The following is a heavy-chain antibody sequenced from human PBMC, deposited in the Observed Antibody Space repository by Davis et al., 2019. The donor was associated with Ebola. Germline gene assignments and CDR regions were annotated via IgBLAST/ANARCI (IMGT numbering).Heavy chain of an antibody. CDR1: GFTFSSYA. CDR3: ASVQYYYDSSGYYGGMDV. J-gene: IGHJ6*02. V-gene: IGHV3-23*01. D-gene: IGHD3-22*01. Sequence: GESLKISCAASGFTFSSYAMSWVRQAPGKGLEWVSAISGSGGSTYYADSVKGRFTISRDNSKNTLYLQMNSLRAEDTAVYYCASVQYYYDSSGYYGGMDVWGQGTTVTVSS. CDR2: ISGSGGST.